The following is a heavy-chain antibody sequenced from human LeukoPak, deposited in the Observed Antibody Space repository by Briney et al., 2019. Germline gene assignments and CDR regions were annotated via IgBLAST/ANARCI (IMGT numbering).Heavy chain of an antibody. CDR2: INPNGGST. CDR1: GYSFTTYY. V-gene: IGHV1-46*01. D-gene: IGHD5-18*01. Sequence: ASVKVSCKASGYSFTTYYIHWVRQAPGLGLEFIGRINPNGGSTNYAQKFQGRVTITGETSTSTVYMELSSLRSEDTAVYYCAREGQGYHKGSDYWGQGTLVTVSS. CDR3: AREGQGYHKGSDY. J-gene: IGHJ4*02.